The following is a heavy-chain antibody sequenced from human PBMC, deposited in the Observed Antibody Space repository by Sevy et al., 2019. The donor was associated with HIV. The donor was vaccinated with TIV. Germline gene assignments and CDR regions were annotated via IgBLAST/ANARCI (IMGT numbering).Heavy chain of an antibody. CDR2: IWYDGDNK. J-gene: IGHJ4*02. Sequence: GGSLRLSCAASGFTFSRYGMHWVRQTPGKGMEWVAGIWYDGDNKDYSDYGKGRFTISRDNSKNTVYLHMSSLRVEDTATYYCAKGIAASGYYFDSRGQGTLVTVSS. V-gene: IGHV3-33*06. D-gene: IGHD6-13*01. CDR1: GFTFSRYG. CDR3: AKGIAASGYYFDS.